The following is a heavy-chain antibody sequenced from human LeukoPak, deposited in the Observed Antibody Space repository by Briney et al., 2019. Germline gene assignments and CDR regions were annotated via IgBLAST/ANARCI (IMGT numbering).Heavy chain of an antibody. D-gene: IGHD2/OR15-2a*01. CDR1: GFTFSRCA. CDR2: INISGGST. CDR3: AKGESKDYLNYFDYLNYFDH. Sequence: GGSLRLSCAASGFTFSRCAMSWVRQAPGKGLEWVSTINISGGSTFYADSVKGRFTISRDNSKNTLSLQMNSLRAEDTAIYYCAKGESKDYLNYFDYLNYFDHWGQGALVTVSS. J-gene: IGHJ4*02. V-gene: IGHV3-23*01.